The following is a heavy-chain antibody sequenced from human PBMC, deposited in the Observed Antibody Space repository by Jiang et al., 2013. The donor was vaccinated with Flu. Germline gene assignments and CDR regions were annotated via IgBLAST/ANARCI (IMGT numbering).Heavy chain of an antibody. J-gene: IGHJ2*01. CDR3: VRQVDWHFAL. V-gene: IGHV1-8*01. CDR1: GYTFTGYD. CDR2: MNPNNGNT. Sequence: AEVKRPGASVKVSCKASGYTFTGYDINWVRQAPGQGLEWMGWMNPNNGNTGYAQKFQGRVTMTRDTSTRTAYMELSSLRSEDTAVYYCVRQVDWHFALWGRGTLLTVS.